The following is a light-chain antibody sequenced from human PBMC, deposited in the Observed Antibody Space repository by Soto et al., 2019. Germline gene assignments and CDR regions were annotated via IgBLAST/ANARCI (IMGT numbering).Light chain of an antibody. CDR1: SSDVGGYNY. CDR2: EVS. Sequence: QSALTQPASVSGSPGQSITISCTGTSSDVGGYNYVSWYQQHPGKAPKLMIYEVSNRPSGVSNRFSGSKSGNTASLTISGLQAGDEADYFCNSYGSTSTRYVFGTGTKLTVL. V-gene: IGLV2-14*01. J-gene: IGLJ1*01. CDR3: NSYGSTSTRYV.